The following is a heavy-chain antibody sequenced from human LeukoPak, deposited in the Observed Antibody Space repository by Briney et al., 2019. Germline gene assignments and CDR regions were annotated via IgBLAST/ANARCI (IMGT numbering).Heavy chain of an antibody. V-gene: IGHV1-69*13. D-gene: IGHD5-12*01. CDR3: ARVRTELSGYGPLGFDY. J-gene: IGHJ4*02. CDR1: GGTFSSYA. CDR2: IIPIFGTA. Sequence: GASVKVSCKASGGTFSSYAISWVRQAPGQGLEWMGGIIPIFGTANYAQKFQGRVTITADESTSTAYMELSSLRTEDTAVYYCARVRTELSGYGPLGFDYWGQGTLVTVSS.